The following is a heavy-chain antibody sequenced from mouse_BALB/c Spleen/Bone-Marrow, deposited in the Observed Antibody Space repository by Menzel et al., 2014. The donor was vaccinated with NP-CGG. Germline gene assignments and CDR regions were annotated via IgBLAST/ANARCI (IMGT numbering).Heavy chain of an antibody. J-gene: IGHJ2*01. Sequence: VQLKESGPELVKPGASVKIPCKASGYTFTDYNMDWVKQSHGKSLEWIGDINPNNGGTIYNQKFKGKATLTVDKSSSTAYMELRSLTSEDTAVYYCARFNYRYGCDYWGQGTTLTVSS. V-gene: IGHV1-18*01. D-gene: IGHD2-14*01. CDR3: ARFNYRYGCDY. CDR1: GYTFTDYN. CDR2: INPNNGGT.